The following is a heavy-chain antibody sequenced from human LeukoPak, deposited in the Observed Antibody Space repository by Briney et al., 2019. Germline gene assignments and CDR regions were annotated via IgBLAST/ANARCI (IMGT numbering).Heavy chain of an antibody. CDR3: ARLGYCSSTSCRPTHFDY. J-gene: IGHJ4*02. D-gene: IGHD2-2*01. V-gene: IGHV4-39*01. CDR1: GGSLSSNSYY. Sequence: SETLSLTCTVSGGSLSSNSYYWGWIRQAPGKGLEWIGSIYYSGSTYYNPSLKSRVTISVDTSKNQFSLKLSSVTAADTAVYYCARLGYCSSTSCRPTHFDYWGQGTLVTVSS. CDR2: IYYSGST.